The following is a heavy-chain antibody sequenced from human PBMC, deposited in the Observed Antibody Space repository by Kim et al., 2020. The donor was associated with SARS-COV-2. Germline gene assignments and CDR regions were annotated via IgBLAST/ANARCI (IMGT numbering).Heavy chain of an antibody. Sequence: YAASVKGRFTISRDDSKSIAYLQMNSLKTEDTAVYYCTRDIRITGTTSFYWGQGTLVTVSS. V-gene: IGHV3-49*02. J-gene: IGHJ4*02. CDR3: TRDIRITGTTSFY. D-gene: IGHD1-7*01.